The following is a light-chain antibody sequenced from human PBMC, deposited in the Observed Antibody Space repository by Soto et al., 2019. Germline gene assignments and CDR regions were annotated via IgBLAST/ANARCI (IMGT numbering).Light chain of an antibody. CDR3: QQFYYYPHT. Sequence: IQMTQSPSSLSASVGDGVTLTCRASHTIATSLNWYQQKPGQVPEVLIYGVSGLHVGVPSRFTGSGYGTDFTLTINNLQPEDFAIYYCQQFYYYPHTFGQGTKLEVK. V-gene: IGKV1-39*01. CDR2: GVS. CDR1: HTIATS. J-gene: IGKJ2*01.